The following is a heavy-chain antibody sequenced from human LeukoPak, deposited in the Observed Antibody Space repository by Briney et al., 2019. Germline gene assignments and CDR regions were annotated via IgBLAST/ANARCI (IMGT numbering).Heavy chain of an antibody. CDR2: TSGSGGRT. D-gene: IGHD6-19*01. CDR1: GFIFNNGW. V-gene: IGHV3-23*01. CDR3: AKDKRSGWESDAFDI. J-gene: IGHJ3*02. Sequence: GGSLRLSCAASGFIFNNGWMSWVRQAPGKGLEWVSGTSGSGGRTYYADSVKGRFTISRDNSKNTLYLQMNSLRAEDTAVYYCAKDKRSGWESDAFDIWGQGTMVTVSS.